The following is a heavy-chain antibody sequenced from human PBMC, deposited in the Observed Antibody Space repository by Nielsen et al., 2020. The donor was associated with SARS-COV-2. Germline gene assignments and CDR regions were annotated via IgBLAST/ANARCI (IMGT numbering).Heavy chain of an antibody. J-gene: IGHJ4*02. V-gene: IGHV3-48*01. CDR2: ISSSSSTI. D-gene: IGHD3-9*01. Sequence: WIRQPPGKGLEWVSYISSSSSTIYYADSVKGRFTISRDNAKNSLYLQMNSLRAEDTAVYYCARAGVYDILTGYTYYLDYWGQGTLVTVSS. CDR3: ARAGVYDILTGYTYYLDY.